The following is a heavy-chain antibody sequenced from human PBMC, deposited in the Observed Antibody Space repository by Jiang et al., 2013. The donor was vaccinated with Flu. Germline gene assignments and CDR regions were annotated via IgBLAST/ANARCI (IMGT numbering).Heavy chain of an antibody. V-gene: IGHV4-30-2*05. J-gene: IGHJ4*02. Sequence: LKSRVTISVDTSKNQFSLKLSSVTAADTAVYYCARVPDLKLERPETVFDYWGQGTLVTVSS. D-gene: IGHD1-1*01. CDR3: ARVPDLKLERPETVFDY.